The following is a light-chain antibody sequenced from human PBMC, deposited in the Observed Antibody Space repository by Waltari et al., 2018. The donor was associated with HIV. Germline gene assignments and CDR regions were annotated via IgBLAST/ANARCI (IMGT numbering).Light chain of an antibody. J-gene: IGKJ2*01. V-gene: IGKV1-8*01. CDR3: QQYYSYPYT. Sequence: AIRMTQSPSSFSASTGDRVTTTCRASQGISSYLAWYQQKPGKATKLLIYAASTLQSGVPSRFSGSGSGTDFTLTISCLQSEDFATYYCQQYYSYPYTFGQGTKLEIK. CDR1: QGISSY. CDR2: AAS.